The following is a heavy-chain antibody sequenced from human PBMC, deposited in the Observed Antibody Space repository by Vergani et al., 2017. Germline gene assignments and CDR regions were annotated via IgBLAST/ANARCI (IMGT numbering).Heavy chain of an antibody. J-gene: IGHJ4*02. CDR3: ASRIEVGYYSNGVCYPFDY. CDR2: IKHSGST. CDR1: GGSFSGYY. V-gene: IGHV4-34*01. Sequence: QVQPQQWGAGLLKPSETLSLTCAVYGGSFSGYYWSWIRQPPGKGLEWIGEIKHSGSTNYNPSLKSRVTISVDTAKNQFSLKLSTVTAADTAVYYCASRIEVGYYSNGVCYPFDYWGQGTLVTVSS. D-gene: IGHD2-8*01.